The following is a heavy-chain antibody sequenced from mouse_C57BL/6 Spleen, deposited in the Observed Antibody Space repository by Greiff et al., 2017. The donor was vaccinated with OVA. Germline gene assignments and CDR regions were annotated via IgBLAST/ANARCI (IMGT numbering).Heavy chain of an antibody. J-gene: IGHJ2*01. Sequence: QVQLQQPGAELVRPGSSVKLSCKASGYTFTSYWMHWVKQRPIQGLEWIGNIDPSASETHYTQKFKDKATLTVDKSSSTAYMQLSSLTSEDSAVYYCARSTTVVAYYFDDWGQGTTLTVSS. CDR1: GYTFTSYW. D-gene: IGHD1-1*01. CDR3: ARSTTVVAYYFDD. V-gene: IGHV1-52*01. CDR2: IDPSASET.